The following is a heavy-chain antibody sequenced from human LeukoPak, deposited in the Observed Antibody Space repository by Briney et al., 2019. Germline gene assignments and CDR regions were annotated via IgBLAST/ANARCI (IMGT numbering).Heavy chain of an antibody. J-gene: IGHJ4*02. V-gene: IGHV4-38-2*02. Sequence: RSSETLSLTCSVSGYSISSGYYWGWIRQPPGKGLEWIGSVFHSGITYYKPSLKSRVTILVDTSKNQFSLKLTSVTAADTAVYYCARGNILTGLYWGQGTLVTVSS. CDR1: GYSISSGYY. CDR3: ARGNILTGLY. D-gene: IGHD3-9*01. CDR2: VFHSGIT.